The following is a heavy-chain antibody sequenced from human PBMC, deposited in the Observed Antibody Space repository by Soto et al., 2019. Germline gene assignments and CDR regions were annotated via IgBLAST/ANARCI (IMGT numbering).Heavy chain of an antibody. Sequence: SETLSLTCTVSGGSMSSYYWTWLRQSPGRGLEWIGYISYSGSTYYNPSLKSRVTISADTSKNQFSLMMNSMIAADTAVYYCARADPDASVGYWGQGTLVTVSS. CDR1: GGSMSSYY. J-gene: IGHJ4*02. CDR2: ISYSGST. CDR3: ARADPDASVGY. D-gene: IGHD2-15*01. V-gene: IGHV4-59*01.